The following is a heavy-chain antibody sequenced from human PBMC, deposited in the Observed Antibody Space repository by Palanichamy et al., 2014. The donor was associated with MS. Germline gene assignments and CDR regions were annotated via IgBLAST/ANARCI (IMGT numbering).Heavy chain of an antibody. J-gene: IGHJ2*01. CDR2: IYSGGST. CDR1: GFTVSSNY. Sequence: EVQLVESGGGLVQPGGSLRLSCAASGFTVSSNYMSWVRQAPGKGLEWVSVIYSGGSTYYADSVKGRFTISRDNSKNTLYLQMNSLRAEDTAVYYCARDEVGATSLPWEYFDLWGRGTLVTVSS. V-gene: IGHV3-66*02. CDR3: ARDEVGATSLPWEYFDL. D-gene: IGHD1-26*01.